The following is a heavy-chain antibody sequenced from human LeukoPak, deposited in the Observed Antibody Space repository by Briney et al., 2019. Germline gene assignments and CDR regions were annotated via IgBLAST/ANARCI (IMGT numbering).Heavy chain of an antibody. D-gene: IGHD3-3*01. CDR2: INWNGGST. J-gene: IGHJ3*02. Sequence: PGGSLRLSCTASGFTFSNFWMGWVRQAPGKGLEWVSGINWNGGSTGYADSVKGRFTISRDNAKNSLYLQMNSLRAEDTALYHCARALYYDFWSGSPDDAFDIWGQGTMVTVSS. CDR1: GFTFSNFW. CDR3: ARALYYDFWSGSPDDAFDI. V-gene: IGHV3-20*01.